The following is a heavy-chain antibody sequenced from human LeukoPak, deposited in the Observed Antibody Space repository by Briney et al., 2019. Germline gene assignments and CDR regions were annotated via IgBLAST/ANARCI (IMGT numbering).Heavy chain of an antibody. V-gene: IGHV3-23*01. D-gene: IGHD1-26*01. Sequence: LGLCGRASGRDCRCYSVGAVPLKTGKGLEWVSTITGSGGSTYYADSVKGRFTISRDQSKNTLYLQMNSLRVEDTAVYYCAKDRWEQLHSPPSSFDYWSQGTLVTVSS. CDR1: GRDCRCYS. CDR3: AKDRWEQLHSPPSSFDY. J-gene: IGHJ4*02. CDR2: ITGSGGST.